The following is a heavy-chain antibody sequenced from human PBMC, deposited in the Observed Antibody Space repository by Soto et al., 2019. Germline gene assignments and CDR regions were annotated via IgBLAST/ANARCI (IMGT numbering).Heavy chain of an antibody. V-gene: IGHV3-33*01. J-gene: IGHJ4*02. CDR2: IWYDGSNK. D-gene: IGHD6-19*01. Sequence: GGSLRLSCAASGFTFSSYGMHWVRQAPGKGLEWVAVIWYDGSNKYYADSVKGRFTISRDNSKNTLYLQMNSLRAEDTAVYYCAREPGKRQWLVPDYWGQGTLVTVSS. CDR1: GFTFSSYG. CDR3: AREPGKRQWLVPDY.